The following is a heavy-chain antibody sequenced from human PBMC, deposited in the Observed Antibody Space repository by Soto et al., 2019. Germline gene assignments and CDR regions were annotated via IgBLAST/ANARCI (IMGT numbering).Heavy chain of an antibody. J-gene: IGHJ3*02. CDR1: GFSLSTSGVG. CDR3: ARIRLLWFGELLLIQEVHDAFDI. CDR2: IYWDDDK. D-gene: IGHD3-10*01. Sequence: SGPTLVNPTQTLTLTCTFSGFSLSTSGVGVGWIRQPPGKALEWLALIYWDDDKRYSPSLKSRLTITKDTSKNQVVLTMTNMDPVDTATYYCARIRLLWFGELLLIQEVHDAFDIWGQGTMVTVSS. V-gene: IGHV2-5*02.